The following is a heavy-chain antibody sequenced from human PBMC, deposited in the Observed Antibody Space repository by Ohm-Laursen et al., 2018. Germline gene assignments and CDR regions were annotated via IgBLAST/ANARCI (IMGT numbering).Heavy chain of an antibody. CDR1: SGSISSYY. J-gene: IGHJ4*02. V-gene: IGHV4-59*08. D-gene: IGHD6-19*01. Sequence: SETLSLTWTVSSGSISSYYWSWIRQPPGKGLEWIGYIDYRGSTKYNPSLRSRVTMSIDTSRNQFSLKLSSVTAADTAVYYCATTTMDTSGWFRNYFDSWGQGTLVTVSA. CDR3: ATTTMDTSGWFRNYFDS. CDR2: IDYRGST.